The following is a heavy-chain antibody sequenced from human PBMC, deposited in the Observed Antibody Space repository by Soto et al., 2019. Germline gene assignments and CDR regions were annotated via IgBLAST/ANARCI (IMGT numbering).Heavy chain of an antibody. CDR2: IYRGDST. J-gene: IGHJ6*02. D-gene: IGHD3-22*01. Sequence: DVQVVESGGGLIQPGGSLRLSCAASGFTVSNNYMSWVRQGPGKGLEWVSTIYRGDSTYYADSVKGRFTISRDNSKNTLFLLMNSLTTEDTAVRHSYRYSDSSDGTSGHMDVWGQGTTVTVSS. V-gene: IGHV3-53*01. CDR1: GFTVSNNY. CDR3: YRYSDSSDGTSGHMDV.